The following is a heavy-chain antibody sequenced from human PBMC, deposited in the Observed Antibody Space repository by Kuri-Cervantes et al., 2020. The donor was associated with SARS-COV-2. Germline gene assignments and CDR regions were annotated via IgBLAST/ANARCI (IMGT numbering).Heavy chain of an antibody. CDR1: GFTFSSYA. V-gene: IGHV3-23*01. D-gene: IGHD4-17*01. CDR2: ISGSGGSK. CDR3: AKDGRLGYGDYVYFDY. Sequence: GESLKISCAASGFTFSSYAMSWVRQAPGKGLEWVSAISGSGGSKYYADSVKGRFTISRDNSKNTLYLQMNSLRAEDTAVYYCAKDGRLGYGDYVYFDYWGQGTLVTVSS. J-gene: IGHJ4*02.